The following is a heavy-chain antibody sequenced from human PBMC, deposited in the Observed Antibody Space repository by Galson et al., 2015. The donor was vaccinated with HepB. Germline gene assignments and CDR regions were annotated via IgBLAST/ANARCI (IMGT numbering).Heavy chain of an antibody. V-gene: IGHV3-15*01. Sequence: SLRLSCAASGFTFSNAWMSWVRQAPGKGLEWVGGIKSKTDGGTTDYAAPGKGRFTISRDDSKNTLYLQMNSLKNEDTAVYYCTTDFAADCSSTSCNAPFDYWGQGTLVTVSS. CDR2: IKSKTDGGTT. CDR1: GFTFSNAW. J-gene: IGHJ4*02. D-gene: IGHD2-2*01. CDR3: TTDFAADCSSTSCNAPFDY.